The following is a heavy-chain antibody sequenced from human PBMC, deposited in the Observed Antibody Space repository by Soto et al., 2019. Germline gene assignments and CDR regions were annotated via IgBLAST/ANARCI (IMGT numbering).Heavy chain of an antibody. CDR3: ARDPVAGTYFDY. V-gene: IGHV1-18*01. Sequence: QVQLVQSGAEVKKPGASVKVSCKASGYTFTTCGICWVRQAPGQGLEWMGWINAYNGNTNYAQKLQGRVTMTTDTATSTAYMELRSLRSDDTAVYYCARDPVAGTYFDYWGQGTLVTVSS. CDR1: GYTFTTCG. CDR2: INAYNGNT. J-gene: IGHJ4*02. D-gene: IGHD6-19*01.